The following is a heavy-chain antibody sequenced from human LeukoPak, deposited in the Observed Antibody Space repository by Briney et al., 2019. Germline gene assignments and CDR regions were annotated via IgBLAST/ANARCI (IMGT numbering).Heavy chain of an antibody. CDR1: GFTFSSYW. CDR3: ARGRHASSSWYYVGDYYYYMDV. V-gene: IGHV3-7*03. J-gene: IGHJ6*03. Sequence: GGSLRLLCTPSGFTFSSYWMSWVRQAPGKGLEWVANIRQGGREKYYVDSVKGRFTISRDNAKNSLYLQMNSLRAEDAAVYYCARGRHASSSWYYVGDYYYYMDVWGKGTTVTVSS. D-gene: IGHD6-13*01. CDR2: IRQGGREK.